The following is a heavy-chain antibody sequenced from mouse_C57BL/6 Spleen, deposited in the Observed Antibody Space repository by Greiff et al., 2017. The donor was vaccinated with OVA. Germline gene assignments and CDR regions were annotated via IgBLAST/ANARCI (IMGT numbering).Heavy chain of an antibody. CDR1: GYTFTSYW. CDR3: ARVTTVNYYFDY. D-gene: IGHD1-1*01. CDR2: IDPSDSET. J-gene: IGHJ2*01. Sequence: VQLQQSGAELVRPGSSVKLSCKASGYTFTSYWMHWVKQRPIQGLEWIGNIDPSDSETHYNQKFKDKATLTVDKSSSTAYMQLSSLTSEDSAVYYCARVTTVNYYFDYWGQGTTLTVSS. V-gene: IGHV1-52*01.